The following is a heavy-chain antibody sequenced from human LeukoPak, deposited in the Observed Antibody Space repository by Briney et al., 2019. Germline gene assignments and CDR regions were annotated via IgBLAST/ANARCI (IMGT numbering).Heavy chain of an antibody. V-gene: IGHV3-23*01. Sequence: GVSLRLSCAASGFTFSNYAMSWVRQAPGKGLEWVSAISGRGAGTYSADSVKGRFTISRDNSKNTLYLQMNSLRAEDTAVYYCARDLRPLITIFGVVLDYWGQGTLVTVSS. D-gene: IGHD3-3*01. CDR1: GFTFSNYA. CDR2: ISGRGAGT. J-gene: IGHJ4*02. CDR3: ARDLRPLITIFGVVLDY.